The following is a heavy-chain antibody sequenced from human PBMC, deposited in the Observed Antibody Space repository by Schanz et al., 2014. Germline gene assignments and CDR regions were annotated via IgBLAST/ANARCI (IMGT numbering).Heavy chain of an antibody. J-gene: IGHJ5*02. D-gene: IGHD2-21*01. CDR2: ISYDGSNK. CDR1: GFTLSSYA. CDR3: ARDLEGYDGGGGGFDP. V-gene: IGHV3-30-3*01. Sequence: QVQLVESGGGVVQPGRSLRLSCAAYGFTLSSYAMHWVRQAPGKGLEWVAVISYDGSNKYYADSVKGRFTISRDNSKNTLYLQMNSLRAEDTAVYYCARDLEGYDGGGGGFDPWGQGTQVTVSS.